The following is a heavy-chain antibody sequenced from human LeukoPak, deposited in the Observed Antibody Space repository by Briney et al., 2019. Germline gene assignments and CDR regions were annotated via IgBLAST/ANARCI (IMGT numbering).Heavy chain of an antibody. J-gene: IGHJ2*01. V-gene: IGHV4-59*12. Sequence: SETLSLTCTVSGGSISSYYWSWIRRPPGKGLEWIGYIYYSGSTNYNPSLKSRVTISVDTSKNQFSLKLSSVTAADTAVYYCARLLYCSSTSCYSYWYFDLWGRGTLVTVSS. CDR1: GGSISSYY. CDR2: IYYSGST. CDR3: ARLLYCSSTSCYSYWYFDL. D-gene: IGHD2-2*01.